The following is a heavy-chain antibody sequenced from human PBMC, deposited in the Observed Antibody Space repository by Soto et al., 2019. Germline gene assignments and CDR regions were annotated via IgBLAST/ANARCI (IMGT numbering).Heavy chain of an antibody. J-gene: IGHJ6*02. CDR2: IREDGGES. CDR3: AREADNYYYHHGLDV. CDR1: GFTFSNYW. Sequence: EVQLVESGGGSVQPGGSLGLSCVASGFTFSNYWMNWVRQAPGKGLEWVANIREDGGESHYVDSVEGRFTISRDNARMSLYLQMNSLRAEDTAVYYCAREADNYYYHHGLDVWGQGTTVTVSS. D-gene: IGHD1-20*01. V-gene: IGHV3-7*04.